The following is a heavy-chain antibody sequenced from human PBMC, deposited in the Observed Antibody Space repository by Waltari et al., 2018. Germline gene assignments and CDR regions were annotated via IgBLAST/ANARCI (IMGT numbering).Heavy chain of an antibody. V-gene: IGHV4-38-2*01. CDR2: IYHSGST. CDR1: GYSISSGYY. D-gene: IGHD2-8*02. CDR3: ARLGLVDSLFDY. Sequence: QVQLQESGPGLVKPSETLSLTCAVSGYSISSGYYWGWTRQPPGKGLEWIGSIYHSGSTYYNPSLKSRVTISVDTSKNQFSLKLSSVTAADTAVYYCARLGLVDSLFDYWGQGTLVTVSS. J-gene: IGHJ4*02.